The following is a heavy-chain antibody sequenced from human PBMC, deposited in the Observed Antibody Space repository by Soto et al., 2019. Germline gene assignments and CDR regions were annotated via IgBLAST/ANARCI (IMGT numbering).Heavy chain of an antibody. CDR3: ASTVTTSGGPWFDP. CDR1: GGSISSYH. J-gene: IGHJ5*02. CDR2: MYYGGRT. D-gene: IGHD4-17*01. Sequence: QVQLQESGPGLVKPSETLSLTCTVSGGSISSYHWSWIRQPPGKAPEWIGYMYYGGRTNYNPCLRSRVTMSVDTSKNQFALKLRDVTAADTAGYYCASTVTTSGGPWFDPWGQVTLVTVSS. V-gene: IGHV4-59*01.